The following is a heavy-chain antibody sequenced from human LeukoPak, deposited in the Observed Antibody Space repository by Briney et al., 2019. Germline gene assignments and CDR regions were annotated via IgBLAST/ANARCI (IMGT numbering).Heavy chain of an antibody. Sequence: SETLSLTCSVSGDSVTSSYWNWIRQPPGKGLEWIGYVSADGTTNYSPSLRSRLIVSVDTAKNDISLILMSVTAADTAIYYCARLDCVLEGCYNHWGRGTLVTVAS. CDR1: GDSVTSSY. J-gene: IGHJ4*02. V-gene: IGHV4-59*08. CDR3: ARLDCVLEGCYNH. CDR2: VSADGTT. D-gene: IGHD2-15*01.